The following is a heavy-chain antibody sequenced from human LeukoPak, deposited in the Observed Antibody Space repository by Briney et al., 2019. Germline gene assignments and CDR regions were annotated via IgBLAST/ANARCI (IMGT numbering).Heavy chain of an antibody. CDR2: INQSGST. D-gene: IGHD6-13*01. CDR3: ARLPGIAAV. J-gene: IGHJ4*02. Sequence: SETLSLTCTVSGGSTSRYYWSWIHQPPGKRLEWLGYINQSGSTTYNPSLKSRLTMSVDTSKNQISLNLISLTAADTAVDYCARLPGIAAVWGQGTLVTVSS. V-gene: IGHV4-59*08. CDR1: GGSTSRYY.